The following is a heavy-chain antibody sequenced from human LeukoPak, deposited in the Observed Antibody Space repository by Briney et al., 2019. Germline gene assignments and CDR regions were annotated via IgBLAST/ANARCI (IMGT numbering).Heavy chain of an antibody. CDR1: GGSISSGGYY. J-gene: IGHJ5*02. CDR3: ASRGYDILTGYGWFDP. CDR2: IYYSGST. D-gene: IGHD3-9*01. Sequence: KASETLSLTCTVSGGSISSGGYYWSWIRQHPGKGLEWIGYIYYSGSTYYNPSLKSRVTISVDTSKNQFSLKLSPVTAADTAVYYCASRGYDILTGYGWFDPWGQGTLVTVSS. V-gene: IGHV4-31*03.